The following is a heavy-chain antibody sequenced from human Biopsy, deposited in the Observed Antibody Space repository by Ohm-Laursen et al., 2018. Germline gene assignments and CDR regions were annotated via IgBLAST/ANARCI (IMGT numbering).Heavy chain of an antibody. D-gene: IGHD3-3*01. CDR3: ARVRGSGFFAFDI. J-gene: IGHJ3*02. Sequence: SDTLSLTCSVSGGSVRGYYWSWIRQTSGTGLAWIGHIFDDGATNYSPSPSLQVRVTLSIDTSENTFSLTLTSLTRADTGIYYCARVRGSGFFAFDIWGRGTTVSVSS. CDR2: IFDDGAT. CDR1: GGSVRGYY. V-gene: IGHV4-59*02.